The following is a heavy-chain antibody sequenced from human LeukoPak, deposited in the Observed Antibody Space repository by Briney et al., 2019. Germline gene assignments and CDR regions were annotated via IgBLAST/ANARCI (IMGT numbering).Heavy chain of an antibody. CDR1: GGSISSSSYY. V-gene: IGHV4-39*07. D-gene: IGHD2-2*01. Sequence: SETLSLTCTVSGGSISSSSYYWGWIRQPPGKGLEWIGSIYYSGSTYYNPSLKSRVTISVDTSKNQFSLKLSSVTAADTAVYYCARGYCSSTSCPDTLGDVWGQGTTVTVSS. CDR3: ARGYCSSTSCPDTLGDV. CDR2: IYYSGST. J-gene: IGHJ6*02.